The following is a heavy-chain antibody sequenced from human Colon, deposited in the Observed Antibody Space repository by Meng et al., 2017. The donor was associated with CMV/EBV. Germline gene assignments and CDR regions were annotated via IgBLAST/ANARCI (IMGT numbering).Heavy chain of an antibody. V-gene: IGHV6-1*01. J-gene: IGHJ4*02. D-gene: IGHD3-10*01. CDR2: AYHRSKWYV. CDR3: ARGRNPDGNYYAFDF. Sequence: SQTLSLTCAISGDSVSTNSAAWHSTRQAPSRGLEWLGRAYHRSKWYVDYTASVKSRMTIDPDTSKTQFPLQLNSVTPDDTVVYFCARGRNPDGNYYAFDFWGQGSLVTVSS. CDR1: GDSVSTNSAA.